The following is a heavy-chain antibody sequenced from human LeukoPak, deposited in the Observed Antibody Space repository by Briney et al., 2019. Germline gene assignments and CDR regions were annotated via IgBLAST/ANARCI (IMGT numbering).Heavy chain of an antibody. V-gene: IGHV4-4*07. D-gene: IGHD3-3*01. CDR3: ARASFWSGYSSDNWFDP. Sequence: SETLSLTCTVSGGSISSYYWSWIRQPAGKGLEWIGRIYTSGSTNYSPSLKSRVTMSVDTSKNQFSLKLSSVTAADTAVYYCARASFWSGYSSDNWFDPWGQGTLVTVSS. CDR2: IYTSGST. CDR1: GGSISSYY. J-gene: IGHJ5*02.